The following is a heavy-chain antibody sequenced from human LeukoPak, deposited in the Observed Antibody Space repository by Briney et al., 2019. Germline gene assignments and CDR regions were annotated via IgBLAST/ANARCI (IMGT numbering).Heavy chain of an antibody. V-gene: IGHV3-30*03. CDR3: AAYHASGTFGYFQH. CDR1: GFTFNSYG. D-gene: IGHD1-7*01. CDR2: ISFDGSNK. J-gene: IGHJ1*01. Sequence: GGSLRLSCAASGFTFNSYGMHWVRQAPGKGLEWLAVISFDGSNKYFADSVEGRLVVSRDNSNNTLYLHMNTLRPDDTAIYYCAAYHASGTFGYFQHWGQGTLVTVSS.